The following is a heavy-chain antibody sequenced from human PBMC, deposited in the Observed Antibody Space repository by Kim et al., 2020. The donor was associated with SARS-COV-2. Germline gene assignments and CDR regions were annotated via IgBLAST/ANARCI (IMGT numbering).Heavy chain of an antibody. D-gene: IGHD3-10*01. CDR3: ARRETDYYGSGSYSQY. V-gene: IGHV4-4*02. Sequence: SETLSLTCTVSGGSITRSNWYTWVRQPPGKGLEWIGEIAHTGSPRYNPSLKSRVIISVDKSSNQFSLKPTSLTAADTAVYYCARRETDYYGSGSYSQYWGQGTLVTVSS. J-gene: IGHJ4*02. CDR2: IAHTGSP. CDR1: GGSITRSNW.